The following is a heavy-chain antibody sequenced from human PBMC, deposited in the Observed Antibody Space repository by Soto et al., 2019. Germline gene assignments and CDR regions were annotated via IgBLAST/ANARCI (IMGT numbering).Heavy chain of an antibody. CDR2: IYYSGST. V-gene: IGHV4-61*01. Sequence: PSDTLSLTCTVSGGSVSSGSYYWNWIRQPPGKGLEWIGYIYYSGSTNYSPSLKSRVTMSLDTSKNQFSLKLSSVTAADTAVYYCARSIAARHFDYWGQGTLVTVSS. CDR3: ARSIAARHFDY. D-gene: IGHD6-6*01. J-gene: IGHJ4*02. CDR1: GGSVSSGSYY.